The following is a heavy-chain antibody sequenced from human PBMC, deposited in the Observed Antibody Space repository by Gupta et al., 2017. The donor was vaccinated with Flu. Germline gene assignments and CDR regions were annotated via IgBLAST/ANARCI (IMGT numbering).Heavy chain of an antibody. CDR3: SRDTFGKEDY. J-gene: IGHJ4*02. CDR2: INNNWSTI. V-gene: IGHV3-74*01. D-gene: IGHD3-16*01. Sequence: MHWVRQVPGKGLVLVSRINNNWSTINYADSLKGRFTISRDSARNTLYLQMNSLRVEDTAVYYCSRDTFGKEDYWGQGTLVTVSS.